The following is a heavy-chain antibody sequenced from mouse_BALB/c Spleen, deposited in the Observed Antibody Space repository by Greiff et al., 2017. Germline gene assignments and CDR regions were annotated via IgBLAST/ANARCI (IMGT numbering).Heavy chain of an antibody. V-gene: IGHV14-3*02. CDR3: ARSGLRRKGLAY. CDR1: GFNIKDTY. D-gene: IGHD2-2*01. Sequence: DVQLQESGAELVKPGASVKLSCTASGFNIKDTYMHWVKQRPEQGLEWIGRIDPANGNTKYDPKFQGKATITADTSSNTAYLQLSSLTSEDTAVYYCARSGLRRKGLAYWGQGTLVTVSA. J-gene: IGHJ3*01. CDR2: IDPANGNT.